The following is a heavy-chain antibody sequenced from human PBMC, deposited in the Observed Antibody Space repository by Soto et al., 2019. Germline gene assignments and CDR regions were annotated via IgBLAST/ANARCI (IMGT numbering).Heavy chain of an antibody. CDR1: GGSISSGGYY. V-gene: IGHV4-31*03. Sequence: SETLSLTSTVSGGSISSGGYYWSWIRQHPGKGLEWIGYIYYSGSTYYNPSLKSRVTISVDTSKNQFSLKLSSVTAADTAVYHCAKLSPFDSPHYGMDVWGQGTTVTAP. CDR3: AKLSPFDSPHYGMDV. D-gene: IGHD3-9*01. J-gene: IGHJ6*02. CDR2: IYYSGST.